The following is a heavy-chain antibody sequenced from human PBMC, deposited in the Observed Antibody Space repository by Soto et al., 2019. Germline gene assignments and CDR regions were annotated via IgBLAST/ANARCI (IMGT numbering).Heavy chain of an antibody. CDR3: ATLGGSYIGVAYYYSRMDV. V-gene: IGHV5-10-1*01. CDR1: GYSFTSYW. CDR2: IDPSDSYT. D-gene: IGHD6-19*01. Sequence: PGESLKISCKGSGYSFTSYWISWVRQMPGKGLEWMGRIDPSDSYTNYSPSFQGHVTISADKSISTAYLQWSSLKASDTAMYYCATLGGSYIGVAYYYSRMDVWGQGTRVTVSS. J-gene: IGHJ6*02.